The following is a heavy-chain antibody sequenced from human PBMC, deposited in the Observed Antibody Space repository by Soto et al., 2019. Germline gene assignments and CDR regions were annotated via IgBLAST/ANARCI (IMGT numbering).Heavy chain of an antibody. CDR1: GFPFAPST. D-gene: IGHD2-21*02. CDR3: AKRDVPHSTSNAYFYDH. V-gene: IGHV3-23*01. J-gene: IGHJ4*02. CDR2: ISVSVGST. Sequence: VVSLRLSCGVSGFPFAPSTMSWVRQAPGKGLEWVSTISVSVGSTYSADSVQGRFTVSSDISDNTLFLRMTSLTADDTAVYFCAKRDVPHSTSNAYFYDHWGRGVLVTVS.